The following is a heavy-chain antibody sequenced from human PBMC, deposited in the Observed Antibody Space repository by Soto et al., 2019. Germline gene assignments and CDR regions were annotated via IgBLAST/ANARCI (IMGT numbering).Heavy chain of an antibody. D-gene: IGHD2-15*01. J-gene: IGHJ3*01. CDR1: GFTFSSSE. CDR2: IHPGGQII. V-gene: IGHV3-48*03. Sequence: GGSLRLSCAASGFTFSSSEMYWVRQAPGKGLEWVSYIHPGGQIIFYADSVKGRFTISRDNAKNSVYLQMNNLRAEDTAVYYCARRGSGWGQGTMVTVSS. CDR3: ARRGSG.